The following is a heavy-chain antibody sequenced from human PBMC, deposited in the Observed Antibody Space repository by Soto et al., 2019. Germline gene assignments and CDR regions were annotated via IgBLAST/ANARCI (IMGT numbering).Heavy chain of an antibody. D-gene: IGHD2-21*02. CDR1: GFTFSSYA. V-gene: IGHV3-23*01. Sequence: GSLRLSCAASGFTFSSYAMSWVRQAPGKGLEWVSAISGSGGSTYYADSVKGRFTISRDNSKNTLYLQMNSLRAEDTAVYYCATSYCGGDCYAPPRQLLYYYYGMDVWGQGTTVPVS. CDR3: ATSYCGGDCYAPPRQLLYYYYGMDV. J-gene: IGHJ6*02. CDR2: ISGSGGST.